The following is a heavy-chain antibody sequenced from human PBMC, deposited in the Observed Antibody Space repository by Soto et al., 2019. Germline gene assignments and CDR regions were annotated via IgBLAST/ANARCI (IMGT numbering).Heavy chain of an antibody. V-gene: IGHV3-21*01. J-gene: IGHJ4*02. CDR2: ISGSGGYI. CDR1: GFTFSSYS. D-gene: IGHD6-13*01. Sequence: GGSLRLSCEGSGFTFSSYSMNWVRQAPGKGLEWVSSISGSGGYIYYADSVKGRFTISRDNAKNSLYLQMTSLRDEDTALYYCARDRQSTPWYAADYWGQGSLVTVSS. CDR3: ARDRQSTPWYAADY.